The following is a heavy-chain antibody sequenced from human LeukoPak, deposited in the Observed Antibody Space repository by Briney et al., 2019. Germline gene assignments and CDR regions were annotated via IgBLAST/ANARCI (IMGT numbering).Heavy chain of an antibody. CDR2: ISYDGSNK. CDR1: GFTFSSYG. Sequence: GGSLRLSCAASGFTFSSYGMHWVRQAPGKGLEWVAVISYDGSNKYYADSVKGRFTISRDNSKNTLYLQMNSLRAEDTAVYYCASGGSSSWSPNWFDPWGQGTLVTVSS. V-gene: IGHV3-30*03. J-gene: IGHJ5*02. D-gene: IGHD6-13*01. CDR3: ASGGSSSWSPNWFDP.